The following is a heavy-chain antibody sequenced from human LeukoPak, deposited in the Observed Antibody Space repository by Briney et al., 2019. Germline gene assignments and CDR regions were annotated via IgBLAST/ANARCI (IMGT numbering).Heavy chain of an antibody. J-gene: IGHJ4*02. V-gene: IGHV3-30-3*01. CDR3: ARGFIAAAAYFDY. D-gene: IGHD6-13*01. Sequence: PGGSLRLSCAASGFTFSSYAMHWVRQAPGKGLEWVAVISYDGSNKYYADSVKGRFTISRDNSKNTLYLQMNSLRAEDTAVYYCARGFIAAAAYFDYWGQGTLVTVSS. CDR2: ISYDGSNK. CDR1: GFTFSSYA.